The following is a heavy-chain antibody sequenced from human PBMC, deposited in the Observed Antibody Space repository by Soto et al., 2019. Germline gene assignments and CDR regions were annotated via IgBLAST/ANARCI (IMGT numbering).Heavy chain of an antibody. J-gene: IGHJ2*01. CDR3: ARPLWRDDYNWGYFDL. V-gene: IGHV3-30-3*01. Sequence: QVQLVESGGGVVQPGRSLRLSCAASGFTFSSYARHWVRQAPGKGLEWVAVISYDGSNKYYADSVKGRFTISRDNSKNALYLQMNSLRAEDTAVYYCARPLWRDDYNWGYFDLWGRGTLFTVSS. CDR2: ISYDGSNK. CDR1: GFTFSSYA. D-gene: IGHD4-4*01.